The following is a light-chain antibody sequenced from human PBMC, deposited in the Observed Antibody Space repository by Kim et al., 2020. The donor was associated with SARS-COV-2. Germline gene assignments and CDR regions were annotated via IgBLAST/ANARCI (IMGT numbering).Light chain of an antibody. CDR3: SSYTSSSTRV. CDR1: SSDVGGYIY. CDR2: DVS. J-gene: IGLJ3*02. V-gene: IGLV2-14*03. Sequence: ITISCAGTSSDVGGYIYVSWYQQHPGKAPKLMIYDVSNRPAGVSNRFFGSKSVNTAFLTISGLQAEDEADYYCSSYTSSSTRVFGGGTQLTVL.